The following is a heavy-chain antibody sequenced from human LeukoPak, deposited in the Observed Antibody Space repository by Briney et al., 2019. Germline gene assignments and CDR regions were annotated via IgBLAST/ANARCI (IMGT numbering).Heavy chain of an antibody. D-gene: IGHD6-13*01. J-gene: IGHJ4*02. Sequence: GGSLRLSCAPSEFTFDDYDMNWVRQAPGKGLEWVSGINWNGGSTDYAVSVKGRFTISRDNAKNSLYVQMNSQRAEDTAVYYCAKDFRPYSSSWYYFDYWGQGTLVTVSS. V-gene: IGHV3-20*04. CDR2: INWNGGST. CDR1: EFTFDDYD. CDR3: AKDFRPYSSSWYYFDY.